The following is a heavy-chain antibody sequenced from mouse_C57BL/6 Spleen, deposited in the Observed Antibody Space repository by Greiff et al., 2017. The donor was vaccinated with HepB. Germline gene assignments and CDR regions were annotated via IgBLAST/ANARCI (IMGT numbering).Heavy chain of an antibody. CDR2: ISDGGSYT. Sequence: EVKLVESGGGLVKPGGSLKLSCAASGFTFSSYAMSWVRQTPEKRLEWVATISDGGSYTYYPDNVKGRFTISRDNAKNNLYLQMSQLKSEDTAMYYCAREGLRAWFAYWGQGTLVTVSA. CDR3: AREGLRAWFAY. J-gene: IGHJ3*01. CDR1: GFTFSSYA. D-gene: IGHD3-1*01. V-gene: IGHV5-4*01.